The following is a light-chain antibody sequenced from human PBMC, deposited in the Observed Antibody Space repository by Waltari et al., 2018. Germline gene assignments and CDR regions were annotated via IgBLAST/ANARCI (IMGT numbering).Light chain of an antibody. CDR3: AAWDDSLSGHMV. J-gene: IGLJ2*01. CDR2: RNN. V-gene: IGLV1-47*01. CDR1: SPNIGRNS. Sequence: QSILTQPTSASGTPGQRVTISCSGSSPNIGRNSVSWYQEVPGTAPKLLIYRNNQRPSGVPDRFSGSKSGTSASLAISGLRSEDEAHYYCAAWDDSLSGHMVLGGGTKLTVL.